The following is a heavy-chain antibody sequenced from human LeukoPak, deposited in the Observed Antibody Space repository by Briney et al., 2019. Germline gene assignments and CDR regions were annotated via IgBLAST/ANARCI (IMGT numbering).Heavy chain of an antibody. CDR3: ARGPSYFQH. CDR2: TYYRSKWYK. V-gene: IGHV6-1*01. Sequence: SQTLSLTCAISGDSVSSNSATWNWIRQSPSRGLEWLGRTYYRSKWYKYYAVSVKGRITINTDTSKNHFSLQLNSVTPEDTAVYYCARGPSYFQHWGQGTLVTVSS. J-gene: IGHJ1*01. CDR1: GDSVSSNSAT.